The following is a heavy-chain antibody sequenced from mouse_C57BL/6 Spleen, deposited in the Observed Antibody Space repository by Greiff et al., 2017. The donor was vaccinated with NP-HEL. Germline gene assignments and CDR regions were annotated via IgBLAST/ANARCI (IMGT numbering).Heavy chain of an antibody. Sequence: QVQLQQSGPELVKPGASVKISCKASGYAFSSSWMNWVKQRPGKGLEWIGRIYPGDGATNYNGKFKGKATLTADKSSSTAYMQLSSLTSEDSAVYFCADIYYDYEDYAMDYWGQGTSVTVSS. CDR2: IYPGDGAT. J-gene: IGHJ4*01. CDR3: ADIYYDYEDYAMDY. CDR1: GYAFSSSW. D-gene: IGHD2-4*01. V-gene: IGHV1-82*01.